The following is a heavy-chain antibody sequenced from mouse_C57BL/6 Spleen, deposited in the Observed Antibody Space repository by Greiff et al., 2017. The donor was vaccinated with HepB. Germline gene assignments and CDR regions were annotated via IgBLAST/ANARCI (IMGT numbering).Heavy chain of an antibody. CDR1: GYTFTDYN. CDR2: INPNNGGT. CDR3: ARWDYDYAYAMDY. Sequence: EVQLQQSGPELVKPGASVKMSCKASGYTFTDYNMHWMKQSHGKSLEWIGYINPNNGGTSYNQKFKGKATLTVNKSSSTAYMELRSLTSEDSAVYYCARWDYDYAYAMDYWGQGTSVTVSS. V-gene: IGHV1-22*01. D-gene: IGHD2-4*01. J-gene: IGHJ4*01.